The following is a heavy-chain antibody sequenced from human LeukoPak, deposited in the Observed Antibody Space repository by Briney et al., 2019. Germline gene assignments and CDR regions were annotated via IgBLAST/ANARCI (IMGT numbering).Heavy chain of an antibody. CDR3: ANAAAGLSDY. CDR1: GSRASSIS. Sequence: GGCLTLASPVYGSRASSISINWVRPAPGEGLEWDSFISSSGSTIYYADSVKGRFTISRDNAKNSLYLQMNSLRAEDTAVYYCANAAAGLSDYWGQGTLVTVSS. D-gene: IGHD6-13*01. CDR2: ISSSGSTI. J-gene: IGHJ4*02. V-gene: IGHV3-48*03.